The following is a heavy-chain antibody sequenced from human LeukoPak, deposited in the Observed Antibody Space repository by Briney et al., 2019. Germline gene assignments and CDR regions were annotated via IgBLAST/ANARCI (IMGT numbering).Heavy chain of an antibody. J-gene: IGHJ3*02. D-gene: IGHD5-18*01. V-gene: IGHV1-18*01. CDR2: MSAYNGKT. Sequence: VASVRASSKASGYSFTSYGFNWVRQAPGQGLEWMGWMSAYNGKTNYAHSLQGRVTVTADTSTSTAYMELRSLRSEDTAVYYCARGMGYSYGHPQGAFDIWGQGTMVTVSS. CDR1: GYSFTSYG. CDR3: ARGMGYSYGHPQGAFDI.